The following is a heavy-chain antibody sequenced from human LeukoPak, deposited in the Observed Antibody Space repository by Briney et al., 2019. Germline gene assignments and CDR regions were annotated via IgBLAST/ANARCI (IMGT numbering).Heavy chain of an antibody. CDR3: ARGPAIGGNYYYHGMDV. D-gene: IGHD2-2*01. CDR1: GGSISSYY. J-gene: IGHJ6*02. Sequence: SETLSLTCTVSGGSISSYYWSWIRQPPGKGLEWIGYIYYSGSTNYNPSLKSRVTISVDTSKNQFSLKLSSVTAADTAVYYCARGPAIGGNYYYHGMDVWGQGTTVTVSS. V-gene: IGHV4-59*01. CDR2: IYYSGST.